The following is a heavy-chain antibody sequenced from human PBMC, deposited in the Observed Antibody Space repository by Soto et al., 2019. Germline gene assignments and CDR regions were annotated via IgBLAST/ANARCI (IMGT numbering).Heavy chain of an antibody. CDR3: AKGSADGAPYYFDY. CDR1: GYTFTSYG. D-gene: IGHD6-13*01. V-gene: IGHV1-18*01. CDR2: ISAYNGNT. Sequence: VKVSCKASGYTFTSYGISWVRQAPGQGLEWMGWISAYNGNTNYAQKLQGRVTMTTDTSTSTAYMELRAEDTAVYYCAKGSADGAPYYFDYWGQGTLVTVSS. J-gene: IGHJ4*02.